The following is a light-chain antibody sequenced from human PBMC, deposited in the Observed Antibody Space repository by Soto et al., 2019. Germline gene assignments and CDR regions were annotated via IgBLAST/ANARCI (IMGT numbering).Light chain of an antibody. CDR2: LGS. Sequence: DIVMTQSPLSLPVTPGEPASISCRSSQSLLHTNGYNYLDWYLQKPGQSPQALIYLGSNRSSGVPDRFSGSGSGTDFTLKISRVEAEDVGVDYCMQTLQTPRTFGQGTKVEIK. CDR3: MQTLQTPRT. V-gene: IGKV2-28*01. CDR1: QSLLHTNGYNY. J-gene: IGKJ1*01.